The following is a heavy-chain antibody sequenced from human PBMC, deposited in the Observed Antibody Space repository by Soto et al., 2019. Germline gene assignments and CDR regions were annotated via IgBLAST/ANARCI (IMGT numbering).Heavy chain of an antibody. Sequence: GGSLRLSCAASGFTFSSYGMHWVRQAPGKGLEWVAVISYDGSNKYYADSVKGRFTISRDNSKNTLYLQMNSLRAEDTAVYYCAKDLYRAAADPIDYWGQGTLVTV. V-gene: IGHV3-30*18. CDR1: GFTFSSYG. CDR3: AKDLYRAAADPIDY. CDR2: ISYDGSNK. D-gene: IGHD6-13*01. J-gene: IGHJ4*02.